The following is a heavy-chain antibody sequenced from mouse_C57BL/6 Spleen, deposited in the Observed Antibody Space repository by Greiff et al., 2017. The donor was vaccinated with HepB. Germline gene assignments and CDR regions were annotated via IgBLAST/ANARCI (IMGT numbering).Heavy chain of an antibody. D-gene: IGHD1-1*01. CDR3: AREDNYYGSSYWYFDV. Sequence: VQLKESGPELVKPGASVKLSCKASGYTFTSYDINWVKQRPGQGLEWIGWIYPRDGSTKYTEKLKGKATLTVDTSSSTAYMELNSLTSEDSAVYFCAREDNYYGSSYWYFDVWGTGTTVTVSS. V-gene: IGHV1-85*01. J-gene: IGHJ1*03. CDR2: IYPRDGST. CDR1: GYTFTSYD.